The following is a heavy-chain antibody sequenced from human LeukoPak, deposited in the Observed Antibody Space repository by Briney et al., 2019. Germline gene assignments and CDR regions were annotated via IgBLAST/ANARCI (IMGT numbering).Heavy chain of an antibody. CDR3: TCTTSDYYYYYGMDV. V-gene: IGHV3-74*01. CDR2: INSDGSNT. J-gene: IGHJ6*02. CDR1: GFTFSSYW. Sequence: GGSLRLSCAASGFTFSSYWMHWVRQAPGKGLVWVSRINSDGSNTSYVDFVKGRFTMSRDNAKNTLYLQMNSLRAEDTAVYYCTCTTSDYYYYYGMDVWGQGTTVTVSS. D-gene: IGHD2-2*01.